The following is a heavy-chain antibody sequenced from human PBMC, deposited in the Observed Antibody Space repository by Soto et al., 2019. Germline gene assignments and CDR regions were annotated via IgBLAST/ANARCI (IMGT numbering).Heavy chain of an antibody. V-gene: IGHV4-34*01. J-gene: IGHJ6*02. CDR2: INHSGST. CDR3: ARGPHLRGYCSGGSCSGYYYGMDV. D-gene: IGHD2-15*01. CDR1: GGSFSGYY. Sequence: SETLSLTCAVYGGSFSGYYWSWIRQPPGKGLEWIGEINHSGSTNYNPSLKSRVTISVDTSKNQFSLKLSSVTAADTAVYYCARGPHLRGYCSGGSCSGYYYGMDVWGQGTTVTV.